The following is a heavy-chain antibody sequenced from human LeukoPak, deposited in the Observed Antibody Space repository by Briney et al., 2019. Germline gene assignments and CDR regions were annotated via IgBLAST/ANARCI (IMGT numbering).Heavy chain of an antibody. Sequence: PSETLSLTCAVYGGSFSGYYWSWIRQPPGKGLEWIGEINHSGSTNYNPSLKSRVTISVDTSKNQFSLELNSVTAADTAVYYCARGPRIYGDYVQHWGQGTLVTVSS. CDR3: ARGPRIYGDYVQH. CDR2: INHSGST. D-gene: IGHD4-17*01. CDR1: GGSFSGYY. V-gene: IGHV4-34*01. J-gene: IGHJ1*01.